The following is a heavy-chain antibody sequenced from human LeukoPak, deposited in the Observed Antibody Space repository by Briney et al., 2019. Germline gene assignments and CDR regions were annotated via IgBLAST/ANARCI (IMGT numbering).Heavy chain of an antibody. D-gene: IGHD3-10*01. J-gene: IGHJ5*02. CDR2: ISAYNGDT. V-gene: IGHV1-18*01. Sequence: ASVTVSCKASGYSFTNFGVGWVRQAPGQGLEWMGWISAYNGDTNYAQKLQGRVTRTTDTSTSTAYMELRSLRSDDTAVYYCARSGDGNWFDPWGQGTLVTVSS. CDR1: GYSFTNFG. CDR3: ARSGDGNWFDP.